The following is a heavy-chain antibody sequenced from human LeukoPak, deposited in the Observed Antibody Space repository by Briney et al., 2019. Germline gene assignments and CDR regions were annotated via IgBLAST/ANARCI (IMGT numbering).Heavy chain of an antibody. CDR2: VSYSGST. CDR1: GGSISSGGFY. Sequence: SETLSLICTVSGGSISSGGFYWDWIRQPPGKGLEWIGSVSYSGSTYYNPSLKSRIIISVDTSKNQFSLKLSSVTAADTAVYYCARTRQRSYYGSGSYYTPLYYYYGMDVWGQGTTVTVSS. CDR3: ARTRQRSYYGSGSYYTPLYYYYGMDV. V-gene: IGHV4-39*07. D-gene: IGHD3-10*01. J-gene: IGHJ6*02.